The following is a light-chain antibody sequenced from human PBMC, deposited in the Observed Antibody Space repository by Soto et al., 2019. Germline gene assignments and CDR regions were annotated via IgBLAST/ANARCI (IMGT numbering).Light chain of an antibody. Sequence: QPVLAQPPSASGTPGQTVTISCSGGSSNIKTNGVSWYQQVPGAAPKLLIYSNSQRPSGAPDRFSGAKSGTSASLAISGLQSEDEATYPCSTWDDSLNGLIFGGGTKLTVL. CDR1: SSNIKTNG. CDR2: SNS. J-gene: IGLJ2*01. CDR3: STWDDSLNGLI. V-gene: IGLV1-44*01.